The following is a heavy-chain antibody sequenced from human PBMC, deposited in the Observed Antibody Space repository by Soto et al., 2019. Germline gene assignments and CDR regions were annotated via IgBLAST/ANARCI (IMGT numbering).Heavy chain of an antibody. D-gene: IGHD6-19*01. V-gene: IGHV3-23*01. Sequence: EVQLLESGGGVVQPGGSLRLSCAASGFPFGENAMSWVRQAPGKGLEWVSGISDSGATTYYADSVRGRFTISRDNSKNTLYLQMKSLRAEDSASYYCAKEDTSSGSLDYWGQGALVTVSS. CDR1: GFPFGENA. CDR2: ISDSGATT. J-gene: IGHJ4*02. CDR3: AKEDTSSGSLDY.